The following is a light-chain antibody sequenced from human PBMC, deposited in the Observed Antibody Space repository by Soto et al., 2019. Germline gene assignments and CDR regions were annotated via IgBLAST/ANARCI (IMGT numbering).Light chain of an antibody. J-gene: IGKJ4*01. CDR1: RSIFYNVNNNNF. CDR2: WAS. CDR3: HQYYSIPLT. V-gene: IGKV4-1*01. Sequence: SFMTPSPDSLALSLGERATINCKSSRSIFYNVNNNNFLAWYQQKPGQPPKLLIYWASTRESGVPDRFSGSGSGKDFTLTISSLQAEDVAVYYCHQYYSIPLTFGGGTKVDIK.